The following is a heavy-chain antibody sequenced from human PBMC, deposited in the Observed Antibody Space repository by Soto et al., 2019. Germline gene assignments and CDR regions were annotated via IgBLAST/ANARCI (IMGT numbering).Heavy chain of an antibody. CDR2: IYYSGST. V-gene: IGHV4-30-4*01. CDR1: GGSISSGDYY. CDR3: ARAEYYYDSSGYLGWFDP. J-gene: IGHJ5*02. Sequence: QVQLQESGPGLVKPSQTLSLTCTVSGGSISSGDYYWSWIRQPPVKGLEWIGYIYYSGSTYYNPSLKSRVTLSVDTSKNQFSLKLSSVTAADTAVYYCARAEYYYDSSGYLGWFDPWGQGTLVTVSS. D-gene: IGHD3-22*01.